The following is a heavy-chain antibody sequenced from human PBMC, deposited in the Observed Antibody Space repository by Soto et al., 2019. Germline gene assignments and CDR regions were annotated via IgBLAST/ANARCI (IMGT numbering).Heavy chain of an antibody. V-gene: IGHV4-39*01. CDR1: GGSISSSSYY. CDR2: IYYSGST. J-gene: IGHJ4*02. Sequence: PSETLSLTCTVSGGSISSSSYYWGWIRQPPGKGLEWIGSIYYSGSTYYNPSLKSRVTISVDTSKNQFSLKLSSVTAADTAVYYCARGYCSSTSCYYFDYWGQGTVVTVSS. CDR3: ARGYCSSTSCYYFDY. D-gene: IGHD2-2*01.